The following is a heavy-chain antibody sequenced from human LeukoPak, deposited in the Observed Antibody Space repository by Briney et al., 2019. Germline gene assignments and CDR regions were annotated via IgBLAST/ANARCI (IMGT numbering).Heavy chain of an antibody. CDR2: FDPEDGET. CDR3: ARERGHYFEY. CDR1: GYTLTELS. V-gene: IGHV1-24*01. Sequence: GASVKVSCKVSGYTLTELSMHWVRQAPGKGLEWMGGFDPEDGETIYAQKFQGRVTITADESTSTAYMELSSLRSEDTAVYYCARERGHYFEYWGQGTLVTVSS. J-gene: IGHJ4*02.